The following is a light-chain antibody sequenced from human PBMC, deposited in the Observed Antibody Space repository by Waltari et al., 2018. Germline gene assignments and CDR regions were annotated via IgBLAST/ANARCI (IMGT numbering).Light chain of an antibody. CDR1: QSVLYSSNNKNY. V-gene: IGKV4-1*01. J-gene: IGKJ2*01. CDR2: WAS. CDR3: QQYRSPPYT. Sequence: DTVMTQSPDSLAVSLGERATINCKSSQSVLYSSNNKNYLAWYQQKPGQPPRLLIYWASTRESGVPDRFSGSGSGTDFTLTISSLQAEDVAVYYCQQYRSPPYTFGQGTKLEIK.